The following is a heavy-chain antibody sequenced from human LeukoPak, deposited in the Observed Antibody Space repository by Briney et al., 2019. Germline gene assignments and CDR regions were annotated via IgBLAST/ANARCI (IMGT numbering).Heavy chain of an antibody. D-gene: IGHD6-13*01. CDR3: AKVVLFESIAAAGNYYYYGMDV. CDR2: ISGSGGST. J-gene: IGHJ6*02. V-gene: IGHV3-23*01. Sequence: PGGSLRLSCAASGFTFSSYAMSWVRQAPGKGLEWVSAISGSGGSTYYADSVKGRFTISRDNSKNTLYLQMNSLRAEDTAVYYCAKVVLFESIAAAGNYYYYGMDVWGQGTTVTVSS. CDR1: GFTFSSYA.